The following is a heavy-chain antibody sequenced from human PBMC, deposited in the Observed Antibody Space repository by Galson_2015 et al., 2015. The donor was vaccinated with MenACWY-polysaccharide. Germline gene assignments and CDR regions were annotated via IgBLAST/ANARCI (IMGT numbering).Heavy chain of an antibody. J-gene: IGHJ6*03. Sequence: WVRQAPGKGLEWVAVISYGGDSQYYGDSVRGRFTISTDTSNNTLYLQMTSLTTEDTAVYYCAKVMTYLYQYIDVWGQGTTVIVSS. D-gene: IGHD2-2*01. CDR3: AKVMTYLYQYIDV. V-gene: IGHV3-30*18. CDR2: ISYGGDSQ.